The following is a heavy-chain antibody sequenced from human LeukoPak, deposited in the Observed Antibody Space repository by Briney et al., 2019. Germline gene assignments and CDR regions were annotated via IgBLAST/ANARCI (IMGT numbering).Heavy chain of an antibody. V-gene: IGHV3-7*04. J-gene: IGHJ6*02. CDR2: IKHDGSEK. Sequence: GGSLRLSCAASGFTFSSYWMSWVRQAPGKGLEWVANIKHDGSEKYYVDSVKGRFTISRDNAENSLYLQMNSLRAEDTAVYYCARKVTTVVTPDYYYYYGMDVWGQGTTVTVSS. D-gene: IGHD4-23*01. CDR1: GFTFSSYW. CDR3: ARKVTTVVTPDYYYYYGMDV.